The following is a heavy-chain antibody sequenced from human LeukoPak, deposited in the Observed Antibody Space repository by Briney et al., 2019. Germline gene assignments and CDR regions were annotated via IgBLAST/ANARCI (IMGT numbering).Heavy chain of an antibody. D-gene: IGHD3-3*01. CDR2: IYYSGST. CDR3: ARTIRHGMDV. CDR1: GGSISSYY. J-gene: IGHJ6*02. V-gene: IGHV4-59*01. Sequence: SETLSLTCSVSGGSISSYYWSWIRQPPGKGLEWIGYIYYSGSTNYNPFLKSRVTISVDTSKNQFSLKLSSVTAADTAVYYCARTIRHGMDVWGQGTTVTVSS.